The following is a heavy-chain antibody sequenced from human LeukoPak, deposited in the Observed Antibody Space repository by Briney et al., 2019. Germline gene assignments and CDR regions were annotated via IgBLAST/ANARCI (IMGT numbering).Heavy chain of an antibody. CDR2: LSGSGGSP. CDR3: ANALGGGNTWYYFDC. CDR1: GFTFSSYA. D-gene: IGHD6-13*01. J-gene: IGHJ4*02. Sequence: GGSLRLSCAASGFTFSSYAMSWVRQAPGKGLEWVSSLSGSGGSPNYANSVKGRFTISIDNSKNTLYLQMNSLRAEDTAVYYCANALGGGNTWYYFDCWGQGTLVTVSS. V-gene: IGHV3-23*01.